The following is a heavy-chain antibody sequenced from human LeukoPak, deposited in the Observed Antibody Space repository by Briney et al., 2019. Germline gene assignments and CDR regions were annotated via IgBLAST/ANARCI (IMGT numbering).Heavy chain of an antibody. CDR2: IKQDGSEK. V-gene: IGHV3-7*03. D-gene: IGHD2-2*01. CDR3: ARDGLYCSSTSCYGEDPNYYYYGMDV. J-gene: IGHJ6*02. Sequence: GGSLRLSCTASGFTFSSYWMSWVRQAPGKGLEWVANIKQDGSEKYYVDSVKGRFTISRDNAKNSLYLQMNSLRAEDTAVYYCARDGLYCSSTSCYGEDPNYYYYGMDVWGQGTTVTVSS. CDR1: GFTFSSYW.